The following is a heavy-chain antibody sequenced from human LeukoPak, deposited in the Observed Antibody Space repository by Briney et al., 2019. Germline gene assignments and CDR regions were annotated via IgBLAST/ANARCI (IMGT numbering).Heavy chain of an antibody. D-gene: IGHD4-23*01. CDR1: GFTFSSYG. CDR3: ANGDYGGPKPGFDY. CDR2: IRYDGSNE. J-gene: IGHJ4*02. Sequence: TGGCLRLSCAASGFTFSSYGMHWVRQAPGKGLEWVAFIRYDGSNEYYADSVKGRFTISRDNSKNTLYLQMNSLRAEDTAVYYCANGDYGGPKPGFDYWGQGTLVTVSS. V-gene: IGHV3-30*02.